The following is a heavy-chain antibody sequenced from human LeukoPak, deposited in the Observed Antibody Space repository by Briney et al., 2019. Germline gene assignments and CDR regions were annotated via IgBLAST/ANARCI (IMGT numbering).Heavy chain of an antibody. CDR1: GGSISSSSYY. CDR2: IYYSGST. V-gene: IGHV4-39*01. CDR3: ASTRDGYNYAMYYFDY. D-gene: IGHD5-24*01. Sequence: SETLSLTCTVSGGSISSSSYYWGWIRQPPGKGLEWIVSIYYSGSTYYNPSLKSRVTISVDTSKNQFSLKLSSVTAADTAVYYCASTRDGYNYAMYYFDYWGQGTLVTVSS. J-gene: IGHJ4*02.